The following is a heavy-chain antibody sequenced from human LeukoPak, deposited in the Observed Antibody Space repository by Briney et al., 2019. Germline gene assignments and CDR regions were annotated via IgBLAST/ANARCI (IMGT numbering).Heavy chain of an antibody. CDR3: ARAGQYYLDY. CDR1: GGTFSSYA. J-gene: IGHJ4*02. CDR2: IIPILGID. V-gene: IGHV1-69*04. Sequence: SVKVSCKASGGTFSSYAISWVRQAPGQGLEWMGRIIPILGIDNYEHKFQGSVTITADKPTSTAYMELSSLRSDDTAVYSCARAGQYYLDYWGQGTLVTVSS. D-gene: IGHD2-8*02.